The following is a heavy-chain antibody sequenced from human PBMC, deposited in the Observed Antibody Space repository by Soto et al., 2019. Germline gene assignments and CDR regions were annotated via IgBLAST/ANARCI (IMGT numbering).Heavy chain of an antibody. Sequence: EVQLVESGGGLVKPGGSLRLSCAASGFAFYYYNMNWVRQAPGRGLEWVPSISGGGIDIHFTDSVKGRFTISRDNAKTSLYLQMDSLRPEDTAIYYCAREGVTNYTEYYFDLWGHGALVTVSS. V-gene: IGHV3-21*01. CDR2: ISGGGIDI. D-gene: IGHD4-4*01. CDR1: GFAFYYYN. J-gene: IGHJ4*01. CDR3: AREGVTNYTEYYFDL.